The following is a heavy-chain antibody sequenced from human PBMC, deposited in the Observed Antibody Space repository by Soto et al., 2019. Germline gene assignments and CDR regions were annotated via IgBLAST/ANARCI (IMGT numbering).Heavy chain of an antibody. CDR3: ARARGYCSGGSCYYFDY. V-gene: IGHV4-59*01. D-gene: IGHD2-15*01. J-gene: IGHJ4*02. Sequence: SETLSLTCTVSGGSISSYYWSWIRQPPGKGLEWIGYIYYSGSTNYNPSLKSRVTRSVDTSKNQFSLKLSSVTSADTAVYYCARARGYCSGGSCYYFDYWGQGTLVTVSS. CDR2: IYYSGST. CDR1: GGSISSYY.